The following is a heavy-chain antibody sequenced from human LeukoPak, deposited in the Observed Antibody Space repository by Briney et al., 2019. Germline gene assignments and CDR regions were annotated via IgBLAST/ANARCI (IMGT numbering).Heavy chain of an antibody. Sequence: GGSLRLSCAASGFTFSDYYMCWIRQAPGKGLEWVSYISSSSSSNTNYADSVKGRFTISRDNAKNSLYLQMYSLRAEDTAVYYCVRETCAGSTCYQLDSWGQGTRGTVSS. D-gene: IGHD2-15*01. CDR3: VRETCAGSTCYQLDS. CDR1: GFTFSDYY. J-gene: IGHJ4*02. V-gene: IGHV3-11*05. CDR2: ISSSSSSNT.